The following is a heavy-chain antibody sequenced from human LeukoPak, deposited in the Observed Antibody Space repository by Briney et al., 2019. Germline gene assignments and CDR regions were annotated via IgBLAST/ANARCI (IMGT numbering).Heavy chain of an antibody. D-gene: IGHD6-13*01. CDR2: TYYRSKWYN. Sequence: SQTLSLTCAISGDSVSSNSVTWNWIRQSPSRGLEWLGRTYYRSKWYNDYAVSVKSRITINPDTSKNQFSLQLNSVTPEDTAVYYCARGGEQQLLFDYWGQGTLVTVSS. CDR3: ARGGEQQLLFDY. J-gene: IGHJ4*02. CDR1: GDSVSSNSVT. V-gene: IGHV6-1*01.